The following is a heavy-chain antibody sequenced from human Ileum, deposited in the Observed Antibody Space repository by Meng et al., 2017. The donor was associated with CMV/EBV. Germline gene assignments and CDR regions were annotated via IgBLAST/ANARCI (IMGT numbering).Heavy chain of an antibody. Sequence: GESLKISCAASGFTFRDYWMHWVRQSPGKGLVWVSRINNDGNTADYADSVKGRFTISRDSTKNTLYLQMNSLRAEDTAVYYCARPYTGASTLPFWGQGTLVTVSS. D-gene: IGHD1-26*01. CDR1: GFTFRDYW. CDR2: INNDGNTA. V-gene: IGHV3-74*01. J-gene: IGHJ4*02. CDR3: ARPYTGASTLPF.